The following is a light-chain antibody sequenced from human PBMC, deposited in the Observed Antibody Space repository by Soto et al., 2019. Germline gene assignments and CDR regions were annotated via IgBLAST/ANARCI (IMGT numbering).Light chain of an antibody. CDR1: SSDVGGYNY. CDR2: DVR. CDR3: SSYTSTSTGV. V-gene: IGLV2-14*01. J-gene: IGLJ3*02. Sequence: QSALTQPASVSGSPGQSITISCTGTSSDVGGYNYVSWYQHHPGKAPKLMIYDVRNRPSGVSNRFSGSKSGNTASLTISGLQPEDEADYYCSSYTSTSTGVFGGGTKLTVL.